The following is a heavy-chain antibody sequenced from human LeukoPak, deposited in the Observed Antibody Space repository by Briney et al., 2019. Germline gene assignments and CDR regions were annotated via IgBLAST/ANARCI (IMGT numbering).Heavy chain of an antibody. Sequence: GGSLRLSCAASGFTFSSYSMNWVRQAPGKGLEWVSSISSSSSYIYYADSVKGRFTISRDNAKNSLYLQMDSLRAEDTAVYYCARGGPAAGRFDYWGQGTLVTVSS. V-gene: IGHV3-21*01. CDR2: ISSSSSYI. CDR3: ARGGPAAGRFDY. J-gene: IGHJ4*02. D-gene: IGHD6-13*01. CDR1: GFTFSSYS.